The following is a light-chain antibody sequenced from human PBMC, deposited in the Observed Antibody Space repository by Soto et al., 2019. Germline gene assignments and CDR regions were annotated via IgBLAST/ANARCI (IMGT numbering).Light chain of an antibody. CDR1: SSDVGGDNY. CDR2: EVT. Sequence: QSALTQPPSASGSPGQSVTISCTGTSSDVGGDNYVSWYQQHPGKVPKLMIYEVTNRPSGVPDRFSGSKSGTTASLTVSGVQAEDEADYYCSSYAGSNILVFGGGTKVTVL. V-gene: IGLV2-8*01. CDR3: SSYAGSNILV. J-gene: IGLJ3*02.